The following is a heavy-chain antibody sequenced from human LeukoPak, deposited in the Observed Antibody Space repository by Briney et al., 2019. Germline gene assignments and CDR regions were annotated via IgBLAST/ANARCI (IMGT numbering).Heavy chain of an antibody. J-gene: IGHJ4*02. Sequence: SETLSLTCTVSGGSISSGGYYWSWIRQHPGKGLEWIGYIYHSGSTYYNPSLKSRVTISVDTSKNQFSLQLSSVTAADTAVYYCAKRDYYDSSTFDYWGQGTLVTVS. CDR2: IYHSGST. CDR1: GGSISSGGYY. D-gene: IGHD3-22*01. V-gene: IGHV4-31*03. CDR3: AKRDYYDSSTFDY.